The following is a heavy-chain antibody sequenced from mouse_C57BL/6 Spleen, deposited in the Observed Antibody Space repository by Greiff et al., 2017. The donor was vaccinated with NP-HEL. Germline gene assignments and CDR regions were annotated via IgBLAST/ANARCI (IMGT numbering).Heavy chain of an antibody. CDR1: GFNIKDYY. V-gene: IGHV14-2*01. CDR2: IDPEDGET. CDR3: ARGVPRGDYFDY. J-gene: IGHJ2*01. Sequence: EVKLVESGAELVKPGASVKLSCTASGFNIKDYYMHWVKQRTEQGLEWIGRIDPEDGETKYAPKFQGKATITADTSSNTAYLQLSSLTSEDTAVYYCARGVPRGDYFDYWGQGTTLTVSS. D-gene: IGHD5-1*01.